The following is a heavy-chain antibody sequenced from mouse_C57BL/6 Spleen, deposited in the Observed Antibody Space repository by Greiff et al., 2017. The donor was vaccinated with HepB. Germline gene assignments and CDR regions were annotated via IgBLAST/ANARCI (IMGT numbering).Heavy chain of an antibody. V-gene: IGHV1-81*01. Sequence: QVQLQQSGAELARPGASVKLSCKASGYTFTSYGISWVKQRTGQGLEWIGEIYPRSGNTYYNEKFKGKATLTADKSSSTAYMELRSLTSEDSAVYFCARWNLMSITTVVAPDYWGQGTTLTVSS. CDR3: ARWNLMSITTVVAPDY. D-gene: IGHD1-1*01. J-gene: IGHJ2*01. CDR2: IYPRSGNT. CDR1: GYTFTSYG.